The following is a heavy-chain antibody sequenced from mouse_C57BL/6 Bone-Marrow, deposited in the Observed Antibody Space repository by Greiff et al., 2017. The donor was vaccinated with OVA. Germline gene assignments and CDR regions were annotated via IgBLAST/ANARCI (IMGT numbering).Heavy chain of an antibody. V-gene: IGHV5-4*01. Sequence: EVHLVESGGGLVKPGGSLKLSCAASGFTFSSYAMSWVRQTPEKRLEWVATISDGGSYTYYPDNVKGRFTISRDNAKNNLYLQMSHLKSEDTAMYYCARGVVPDYWGQGTTLTVSS. CDR1: GFTFSSYA. D-gene: IGHD1-1*01. J-gene: IGHJ2*01. CDR2: ISDGGSYT. CDR3: ARGVVPDY.